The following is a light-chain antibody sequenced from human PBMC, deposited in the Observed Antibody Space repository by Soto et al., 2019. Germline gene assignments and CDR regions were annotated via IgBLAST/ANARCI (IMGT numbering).Light chain of an antibody. Sequence: EIVLTQSPATLSLSPGERATLSCRASQSVSSYLAWYQQKPGQAPRLLVYDASNRATGIPARFSGSGSGTDFTLTISSLEPEDFAVYYCRQRGKWLTFGGVTKVDIK. CDR1: QSVSSY. CDR3: RQRGKWLT. V-gene: IGKV3-11*01. CDR2: DAS. J-gene: IGKJ4*01.